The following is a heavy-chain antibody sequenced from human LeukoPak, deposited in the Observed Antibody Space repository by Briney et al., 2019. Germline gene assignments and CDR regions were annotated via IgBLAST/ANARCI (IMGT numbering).Heavy chain of an antibody. CDR1: GFTFSSYS. CDR2: ISSSSSTI. V-gene: IGHV3-48*04. Sequence: GGSLRLSCAASGFTFSSYSMNWVRQAPGKALEWVSYISSSSSTIYYADYVKGRFTISRDNAKNSLYLQMNSLRAEDTAVYYCARDRDSSSWSEYYYYYYMDVWGKGTTVTVSS. CDR3: ARDRDSSSWSEYYYYYYMDV. J-gene: IGHJ6*03. D-gene: IGHD6-13*01.